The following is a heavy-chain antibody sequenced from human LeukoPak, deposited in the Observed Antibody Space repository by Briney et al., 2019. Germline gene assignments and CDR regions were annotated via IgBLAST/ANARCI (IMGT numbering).Heavy chain of an antibody. J-gene: IGHJ4*02. D-gene: IGHD2-2*02. CDR1: GFTFSSYS. Sequence: PGRSLRLSCAASGFTFSSYSMNWVRQAPGKGLEWVSSISSSSSYIYYADSVKGRFTISRDNAKNSLYLQMNSLRADDTAVYYCAKASRRHCGSTVCYTLDYWGQGTLVTVSS. V-gene: IGHV3-21*04. CDR2: ISSSSSYI. CDR3: AKASRRHCGSTVCYTLDY.